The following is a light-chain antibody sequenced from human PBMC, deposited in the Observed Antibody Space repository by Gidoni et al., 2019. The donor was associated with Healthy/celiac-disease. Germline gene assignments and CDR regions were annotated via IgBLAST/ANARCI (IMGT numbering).Light chain of an antibody. CDR2: AAS. Sequence: DIQMTQSPSSLSASVGDRVTITCRASQSISSYLNWYQQKPGKAPKLLNYAASSLQSGVPSRFSGSGSGTDFTLTISSLQPEDVATYYCQQSYSTPYTFGQGTKLEIK. J-gene: IGKJ2*01. V-gene: IGKV1-39*01. CDR3: QQSYSTPYT. CDR1: QSISSY.